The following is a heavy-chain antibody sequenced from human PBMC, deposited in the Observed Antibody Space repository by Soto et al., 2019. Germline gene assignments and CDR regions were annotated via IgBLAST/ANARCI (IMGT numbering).Heavy chain of an antibody. CDR3: ARGLEYYGMDV. CDR2: IYHSGST. Sequence: SETLSLTCAVSDYAISSGYYWGWIRQPPGKGLEWIGFIYHSGSTYYNPSLRSRVSISLDTSKNQFSLKLSSVTAADTSMYYCARGLEYYGMDVWGQGXTVTFSS. CDR1: DYAISSGYY. V-gene: IGHV4-38-2*01. J-gene: IGHJ6*02. D-gene: IGHD3-3*01.